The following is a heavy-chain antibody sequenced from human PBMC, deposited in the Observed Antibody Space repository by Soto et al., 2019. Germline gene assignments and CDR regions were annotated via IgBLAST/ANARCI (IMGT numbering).Heavy chain of an antibody. D-gene: IGHD1-20*01. CDR2: IIPIFGTA. CDR3: ASSNNWNDLFDL. V-gene: IGHV1-69*13. CDR1: GGTFSSYA. J-gene: IGHJ5*02. Sequence: SVKVSCKASGGTFSSYAISWVRQAPGQGLEWMGGIIPIFGTANYAQKFQGRVTITADESTSTAYMELSSLRSEDTAVYYCASSNNWNDLFDLWGQGTLVTVSS.